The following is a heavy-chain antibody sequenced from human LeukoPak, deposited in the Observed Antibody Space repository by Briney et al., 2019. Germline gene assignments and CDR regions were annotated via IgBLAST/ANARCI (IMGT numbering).Heavy chain of an antibody. CDR1: GFTFSNYA. CDR3: AKRYSGYGSFDF. Sequence: GGSLRLSCAASGFTFSNYAMSWVRQAPGTGLEWVSATSGSGVSTYYADSVKGRFTISRDNSNNTLFLHMSSLRAEDTAVYYCAKRYSGYGSFDFWGQGTLVTVSS. V-gene: IGHV3-23*01. D-gene: IGHD5-12*01. J-gene: IGHJ4*02. CDR2: TSGSGVST.